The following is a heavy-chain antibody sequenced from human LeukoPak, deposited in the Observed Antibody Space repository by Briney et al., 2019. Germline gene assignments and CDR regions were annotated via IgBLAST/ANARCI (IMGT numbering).Heavy chain of an antibody. CDR3: ARDPRWLTPDCTSTSCYENYFDP. CDR1: GYSFSNGYQ. Sequence: PSEPLSLTCAVSGYSFSNGYQWAWIGQPPGKTLEGIGSIYHSGSAHCIPSLKSRATISVDTSNNHFSLRLSSVTAADTAVYYCARDPRWLTPDCTSTSCYENYFDPWGQGTLVTVSS. V-gene: IGHV4-38-2*02. J-gene: IGHJ5*02. CDR2: IYHSGSA. D-gene: IGHD2-2*01.